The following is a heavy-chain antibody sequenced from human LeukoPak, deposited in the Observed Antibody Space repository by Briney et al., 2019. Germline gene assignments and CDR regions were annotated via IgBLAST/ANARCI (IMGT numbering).Heavy chain of an antibody. CDR2: IYYSGST. D-gene: IGHD2-2*01. Sequence: SETLSLTCTVSGGSISSYYWSWIRQPPGKGLEWIGYIYYSGSTNYNPSLKSRVTISVDTSKNQFSLKLSSVTAADTAVYYCAVGGYCSSTSCSRLSNYYGMDVWGQGTTVTVSS. CDR1: GGSISSYY. CDR3: AVGGYCSSTSCSRLSNYYGMDV. J-gene: IGHJ6*02. V-gene: IGHV4-59*01.